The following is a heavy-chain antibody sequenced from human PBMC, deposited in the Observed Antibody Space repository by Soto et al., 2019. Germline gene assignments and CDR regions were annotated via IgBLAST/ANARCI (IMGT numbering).Heavy chain of an antibody. V-gene: IGHV3-9*01. CDR3: AKDQSGWYAHYYFDY. Sequence: EVQLVESGGGLVQPGRSLRLSCAASGFTFDDYAMHWVRQAPGKGLEWVSGISWNSGSIGYADSVKGRFTISRDNAKNSLYLQMNSLRAEDTALYYCAKDQSGWYAHYYFDYWGQGTLVTVSS. CDR2: ISWNSGSI. D-gene: IGHD6-19*01. CDR1: GFTFDDYA. J-gene: IGHJ4*02.